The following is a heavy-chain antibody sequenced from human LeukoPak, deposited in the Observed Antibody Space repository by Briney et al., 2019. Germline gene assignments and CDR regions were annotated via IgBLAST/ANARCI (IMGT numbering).Heavy chain of an antibody. Sequence: PGGSLRLSCAASGFTFSSYEMNWVRQAPGKGLEWVSYISSSGSTIYYADSVKGRFTISRDNAKNSLYLQMNSLRAEDTAVYYCARAGDIVATIRVYYYYYYMDVWGKGTTVTVSS. D-gene: IGHD5-12*01. CDR2: ISSSGSTI. V-gene: IGHV3-48*03. CDR1: GFTFSSYE. J-gene: IGHJ6*03. CDR3: ARAGDIVATIRVYYYYYYMDV.